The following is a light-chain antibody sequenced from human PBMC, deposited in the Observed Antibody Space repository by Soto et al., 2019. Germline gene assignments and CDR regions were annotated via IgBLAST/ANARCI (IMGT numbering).Light chain of an antibody. CDR2: ATS. CDR3: QQSYSTPA. CDR1: QTINTY. Sequence: DIQMTQSPSSLSASVGDRVTITCRASQTINTYLNWYQQKPGKAPHLLIYATSTLQSGVPSRFSGSGSGTDFTLTISSLQPEDFATYYCQQSYSTPAFGSGIKLDIK. J-gene: IGKJ3*01. V-gene: IGKV1-39*01.